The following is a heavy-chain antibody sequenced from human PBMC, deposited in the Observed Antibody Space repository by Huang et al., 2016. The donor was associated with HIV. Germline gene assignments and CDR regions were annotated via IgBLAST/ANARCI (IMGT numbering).Heavy chain of an antibody. D-gene: IGHD3-22*01. CDR3: AREGGTTMMVVGLMDV. J-gene: IGHJ6*03. V-gene: IGHV3-21*01. CDR2: ISGSSDYI. Sequence: SPGKGLEWVSSISGSSDYIYFSDSVRGRFTISRDNARNSLFLQMNSLGVEDTAVYYWAREGGTTMMVVGLMDVWGKGTTVTVSS.